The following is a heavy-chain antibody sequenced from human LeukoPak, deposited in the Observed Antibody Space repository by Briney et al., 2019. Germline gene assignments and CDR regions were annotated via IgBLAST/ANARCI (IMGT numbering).Heavy chain of an antibody. CDR1: GFTFSSYA. V-gene: IGHV3-23*01. Sequence: GGSLRLSCAASGFTFSSYAMSWVRQAPGEGLEWVSAISGSGGSTYYADSVKGRFTISRDSSKNTLYLQMNSLRAEDTAVYYCAKPSMIVVVISSLYDDYWGQGTLVTVSS. CDR3: AKPSMIVVVISSLYDDY. CDR2: ISGSGGST. D-gene: IGHD3-22*01. J-gene: IGHJ4*02.